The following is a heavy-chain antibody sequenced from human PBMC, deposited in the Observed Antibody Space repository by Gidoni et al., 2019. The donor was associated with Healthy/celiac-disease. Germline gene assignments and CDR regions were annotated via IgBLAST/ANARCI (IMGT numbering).Heavy chain of an antibody. CDR3: ARGLAYYDSSGYYLNAPVQTYYYYYGMDV. CDR1: GYTFTSYD. J-gene: IGHJ6*02. D-gene: IGHD3-22*01. CDR2: MNPNSGNT. V-gene: IGHV1-8*01. Sequence: QVQLVQSGAEVKKPGASVKVSCKASGYTFTSYDINWVRQATGQGLEWMGWMNPNSGNTGYAQKFQGRVTMTRNTSISTAYMELSSLRSEDTAVYYCARGLAYYDSSGYYLNAPVQTYYYYYGMDVWGQGTTVTVSS.